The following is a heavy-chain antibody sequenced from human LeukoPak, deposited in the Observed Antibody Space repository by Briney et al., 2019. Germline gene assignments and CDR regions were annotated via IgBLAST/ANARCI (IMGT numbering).Heavy chain of an antibody. D-gene: IGHD5-18*01. CDR1: GGSISGYY. V-gene: IGHV4-59*08. CDR2: IYYGGSS. J-gene: IGHJ4*02. CDR3: ARLSVTGGYIYGFFDH. Sequence: SETLSLTCTVSGGSISGYYWSWIRQPPGKGLEWIAYIYYGGSSNYSPSLKSRVTISVDTSTNQLSLKLNSVTAADTAEYYCARLSVTGGYIYGFFDHWGRGSVVTVSS.